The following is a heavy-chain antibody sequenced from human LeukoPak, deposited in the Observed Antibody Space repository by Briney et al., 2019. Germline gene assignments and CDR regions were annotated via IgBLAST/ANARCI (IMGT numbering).Heavy chain of an antibody. CDR2: IYTSGST. CDR1: GGSISSYY. D-gene: IGHD3-10*01. J-gene: IGHJ6*03. Sequence: SETLSLTCTVSGGSISSYYWSWIRQPAGKGLEWTGRIYTSGSTNYNPSLKSRVTMSVDTSKNQFSLKLSSVTAADTAVYYCARDSPFSGSSYYYYYYMDVWGKGTTVTVSS. V-gene: IGHV4-4*07. CDR3: ARDSPFSGSSYYYYYYMDV.